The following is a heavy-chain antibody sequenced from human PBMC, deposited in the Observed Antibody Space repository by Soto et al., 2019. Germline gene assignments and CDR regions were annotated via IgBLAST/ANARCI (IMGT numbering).Heavy chain of an antibody. J-gene: IGHJ6*02. Sequence: SQTLSLTCAISGDSVSSNSAAWNWIRQSPSRGLEWLGRTYYRSKWYNDYAVSVKSRITINPDTSKNQFSLQLNSVTPEDTAVYYCARDLQDSSGWPEETYGIDVWGQGTTVTVSS. CDR2: TYYRSKWYN. D-gene: IGHD6-19*01. CDR1: GDSVSSNSAA. CDR3: ARDLQDSSGWPEETYGIDV. V-gene: IGHV6-1*01.